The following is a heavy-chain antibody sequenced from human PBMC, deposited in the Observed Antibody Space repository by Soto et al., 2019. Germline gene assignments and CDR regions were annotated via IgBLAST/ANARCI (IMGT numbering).Heavy chain of an antibody. D-gene: IGHD2-8*02. CDR1: GGSFSGYY. CDR3: ARDKITGLFDY. V-gene: IGHV4-34*01. CDR2: INHSGST. Sequence: QVQLQQWGAGLLKPSETLSLTCAVYGGSFSGYYWTWIRQPPGTGLEWIGEINHSGSTNYNPSLKSRVTISVDTSKNQFSLKLTSLTAADPALYHCARDKITGLFDYWGQGTLVTVSS. J-gene: IGHJ4*02.